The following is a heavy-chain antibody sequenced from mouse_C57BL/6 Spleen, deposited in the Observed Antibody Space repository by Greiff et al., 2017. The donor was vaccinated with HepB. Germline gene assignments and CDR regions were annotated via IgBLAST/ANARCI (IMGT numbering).Heavy chain of an antibody. Sequence: QVQLQQPGAELVLPGASVTLSCKASGFTFTSYWMHWVKQRPGQGLEWIGGIDPSDSYTYYNQKFTGKSTLTVDKSSSTAYMQLSSLASEDAAVYYCAREYGSGLDYWGQGTTLTVSS. CDR3: AREYGSGLDY. J-gene: IGHJ2*01. CDR2: IDPSDSYT. V-gene: IGHV1-69*01. D-gene: IGHD1-1*01. CDR1: GFTFTSYW.